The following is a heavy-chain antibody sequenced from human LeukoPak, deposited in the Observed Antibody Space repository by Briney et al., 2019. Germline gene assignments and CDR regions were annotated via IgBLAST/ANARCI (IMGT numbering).Heavy chain of an antibody. J-gene: IGHJ1*01. D-gene: IGHD3-22*01. Sequence: SETLSLTCTVSGGSMSSYYWSWIRQPPGKGLEWIGYIYYSGSPYYNPSLKSRLTISVDTSKNQFSLQLTSVTAADTAVYHCARAYSYYYHSSGYYAPKYFQHWGQGTLVTVSS. CDR3: ARAYSYYYHSSGYYAPKYFQH. V-gene: IGHV4-59*06. CDR2: IYYSGSP. CDR1: GGSMSSYY.